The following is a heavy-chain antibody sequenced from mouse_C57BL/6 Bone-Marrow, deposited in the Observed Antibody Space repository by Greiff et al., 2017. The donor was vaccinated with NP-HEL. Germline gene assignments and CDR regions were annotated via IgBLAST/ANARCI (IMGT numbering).Heavy chain of an antibody. D-gene: IGHD3-1*01. V-gene: IGHV14-2*01. CDR2: IDPEDGET. Sequence: VHVKQSGAELVKPGASVKLSCTASGFNIKDYYMHWVKQRPEQGLEWIGRIDPEDGETKYAPKFQGKATITADTSSNTAYLQLSSLTSEDTAVYYCARPGKQQDWYFDVWGTGTTVTVSS. CDR1: GFNIKDYY. J-gene: IGHJ1*03. CDR3: ARPGKQQDWYFDV.